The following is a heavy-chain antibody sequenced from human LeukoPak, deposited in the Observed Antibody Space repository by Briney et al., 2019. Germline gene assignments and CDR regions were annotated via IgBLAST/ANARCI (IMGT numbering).Heavy chain of an antibody. CDR3: ARYSSSWTDAFDI. J-gene: IGHJ3*02. V-gene: IGHV4-4*07. CDR2: IYSSGST. Sequence: PSETLSLTCIVSGGSISSYYWSWIRQPAGKGLEWIGRIYSSGSTNYNPSLKSRVTMSVDTSKNQFSLELSSVTAADTAVYYCARYSSSWTDAFDIWGQGTMVTVSS. CDR1: GGSISSYY. D-gene: IGHD6-13*01.